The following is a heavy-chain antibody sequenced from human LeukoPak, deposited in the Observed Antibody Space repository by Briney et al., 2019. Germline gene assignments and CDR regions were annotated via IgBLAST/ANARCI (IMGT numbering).Heavy chain of an antibody. CDR1: GFTFSSYG. V-gene: IGHV3-23*01. Sequence: GGSLRLSCAASGFTFSSYGMSWVRQAPGKGLEWVSAIGGRDGSTYYADSVKGRFTISRDKSKNTVYLQMNSLRAEDTAIYYCARGVLAHGVTATLDDWGQGTLVTVSS. CDR2: IGGRDGST. CDR3: ARGVLAHGVTATLDD. D-gene: IGHD2-21*02. J-gene: IGHJ4*02.